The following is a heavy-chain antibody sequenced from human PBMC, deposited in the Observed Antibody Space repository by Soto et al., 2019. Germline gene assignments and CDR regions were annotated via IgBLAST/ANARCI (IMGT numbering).Heavy chain of an antibody. CDR1: GDSVSTNSAA. J-gene: IGHJ4*02. CDR3: AREGSSCWDY. Sequence: PSQTLSLTCAISGDSVSTNSAAWGWIRQSPSRGLEWLGRTYYRSKWYYDYAVSVKSRIIITPDTSKNQFSLQLNSVTPEDSAIYFCAREGSSCWDYWGQGTLVTV. D-gene: IGHD6-19*01. V-gene: IGHV6-1*01. CDR2: TYYRSKWYY.